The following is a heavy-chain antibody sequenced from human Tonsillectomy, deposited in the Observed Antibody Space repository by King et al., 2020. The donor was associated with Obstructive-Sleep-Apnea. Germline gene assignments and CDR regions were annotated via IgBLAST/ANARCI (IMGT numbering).Heavy chain of an antibody. CDR3: AKDWPNYYDSSGLGYYGMDV. J-gene: IGHJ6*02. V-gene: IGHV3-23*04. CDR1: GFTFSSYA. Sequence: VQLVESGGGLVQPGGSLRLSCAASGFTFSSYAMSWVRQAPGKGLEWVSAISGSGGSTYYADSVKGRFTISRDNSKNTLYLQMNSLRAEDTAVYYCAKDWPNYYDSSGLGYYGMDVWGQGTTVTVSS. CDR2: ISGSGGST. D-gene: IGHD3-22*01.